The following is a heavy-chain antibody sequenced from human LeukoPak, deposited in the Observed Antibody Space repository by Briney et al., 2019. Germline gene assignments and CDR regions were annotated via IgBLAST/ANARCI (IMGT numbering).Heavy chain of an antibody. CDR1: GYTFTGYY. Sequence: ASVKVSCKASGYTFTGYYMHWVRQAPGQGLEWMGWINPNSGGTNYAQKFQGRVTMTRDTSISTAYMELSRLRSDDTAVYYCAREQGRCTGGTCYYWFDPWGQGTLVTVSS. D-gene: IGHD2-15*01. J-gene: IGHJ5*02. CDR2: INPNSGGT. CDR3: AREQGRCTGGTCYYWFDP. V-gene: IGHV1-2*02.